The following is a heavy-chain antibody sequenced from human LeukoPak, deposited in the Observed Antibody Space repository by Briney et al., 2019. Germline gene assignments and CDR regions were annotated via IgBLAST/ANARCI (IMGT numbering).Heavy chain of an antibody. V-gene: IGHV3-23*01. CDR1: EFTFSSYA. CDR2: ISGSGGGT. Sequence: GGSLRLSCAASEFTFSSYAMSWVRQTPGKGLEWVSSISGSGGGTDYADSVKGRFTISRDNSKNTLYLQMNSLRAGDTAVYYCAKAGIWFGELLSHFDYWGQGALVAVSS. J-gene: IGHJ4*02. D-gene: IGHD3-10*01. CDR3: AKAGIWFGELLSHFDY.